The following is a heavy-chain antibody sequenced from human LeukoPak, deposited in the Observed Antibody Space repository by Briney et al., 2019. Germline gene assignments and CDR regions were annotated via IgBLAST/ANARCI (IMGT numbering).Heavy chain of an antibody. CDR2: INWNGGST. CDR3: TRRDYSSGQEYAEYFQH. Sequence: PGGSLRLSCAASGFIFDDYGVTWVRQAPGKGLEWVSGINWNGGSTAYADSVKGRFTIPRDNAKNSVYLQMNSLRAEDTAFYYCTRRDYSSGQEYAEYFQHWGQGTLVTVSS. D-gene: IGHD6-19*01. V-gene: IGHV3-20*04. CDR1: GFIFDDYG. J-gene: IGHJ1*01.